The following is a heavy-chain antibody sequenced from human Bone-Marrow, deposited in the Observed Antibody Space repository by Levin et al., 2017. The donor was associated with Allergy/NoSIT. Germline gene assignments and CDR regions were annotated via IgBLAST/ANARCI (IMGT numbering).Heavy chain of an antibody. CDR2: ISGSGGST. CDR1: GFTFSSYA. D-gene: IGHD4-11*01. Sequence: GESLKISCAASGFTFSSYAMSWVRQAPGKGLEWVSAISGSGGSTYYADSVKGRFTISRDNSKNTLYLQMNSLRAEDTAVYYCAKGSTTVTGGTPTHYFDYWGQGTLVTVSS. CDR3: AKGSTTVTGGTPTHYFDY. J-gene: IGHJ4*02. V-gene: IGHV3-23*01.